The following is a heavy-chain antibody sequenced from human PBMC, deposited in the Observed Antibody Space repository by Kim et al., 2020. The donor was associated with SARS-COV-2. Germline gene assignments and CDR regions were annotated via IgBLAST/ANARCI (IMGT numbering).Heavy chain of an antibody. CDR2: ISGSGGST. D-gene: IGHD3-10*01. J-gene: IGHJ4*02. CDR3: AKVSSGMVRGGYDY. CDR1: GFTFSSYA. Sequence: GGSLRLSCAASGFTFSSYAMSWVRQAPGKGLEWVSAISGSGGSTYYADSVKGRFTISRDNSKNTLYLQMNSLRAEDTAVYYCAKVSSGMVRGGYDYWGQGTLVTVSS. V-gene: IGHV3-23*01.